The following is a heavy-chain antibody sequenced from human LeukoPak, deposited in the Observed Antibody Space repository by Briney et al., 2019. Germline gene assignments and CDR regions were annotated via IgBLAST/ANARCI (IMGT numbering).Heavy chain of an antibody. Sequence: GRSLRLSRAAPGLTFSIYSLKWVRHASGRGLEWVSSLVNSRSTHIYYAHSVKGRFTISRDNAKNSLSLQINRLRSACTGVYYWAREGPVDCSSTSCYADYWGQGTLVTVSS. CDR1: GLTFSIYS. CDR2: LVNSRSTHI. D-gene: IGHD2-2*01. J-gene: IGHJ4*02. CDR3: AREGPVDCSSTSCYADY. V-gene: IGHV3-21*01.